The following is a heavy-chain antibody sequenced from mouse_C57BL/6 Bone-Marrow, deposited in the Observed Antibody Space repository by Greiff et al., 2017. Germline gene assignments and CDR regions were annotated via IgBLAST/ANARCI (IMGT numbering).Heavy chain of an antibody. CDR2: ISYDGSN. V-gene: IGHV3-6*01. J-gene: IGHJ3*01. D-gene: IGHD2-3*01. CDR3: ARDDGYPAWFAY. CDR1: GYSITSGYY. Sequence: EVKLQESGPGLVKPSQSLSLTCSVTGYSITSGYYWNWIRQFPGNKLEWMGYISYDGSNNYNPSLKNRISITRDTSKNQFFLKLNSVTTEDTATYYGARDDGYPAWFAYWGQGTLVTVSA.